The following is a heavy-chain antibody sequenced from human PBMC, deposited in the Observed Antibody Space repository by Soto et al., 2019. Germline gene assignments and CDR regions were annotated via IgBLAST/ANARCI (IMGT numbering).Heavy chain of an antibody. CDR2: IYSGGST. CDR3: ARDLNYWSLLIDH. V-gene: IGHV3-53*01. CDR1: GFTVSSNY. Sequence: EVQLVESGGGLIQPGGSLRLSCAASGFTVSSNYMSWVRQAPGKGLEWVSVIYSGGSTYYADSVKGRFTISRDNSKNTLYLQMNSLRAEDTAVYYCARDLNYWSLLIDHWGQGTLVTVSS. J-gene: IGHJ4*02. D-gene: IGHD2-8*02.